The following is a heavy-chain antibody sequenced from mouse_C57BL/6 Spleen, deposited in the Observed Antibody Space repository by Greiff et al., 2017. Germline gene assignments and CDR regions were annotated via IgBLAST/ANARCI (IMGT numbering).Heavy chain of an antibody. CDR3: AIMDY. J-gene: IGHJ4*01. V-gene: IGHV1-69*01. CDR1: GYTFTSYW. CDR2: IDPSDSYT. Sequence: QVQLKQPGAELVMPGASVKLSCKASGYTFTSYWMHWVKQRPGQGLEWIGEIDPSDSYTNYNQKFKGKSTLTVDKSSSTAYMQLSSLTSEDSAVYYCAIMDYWGQGTSVTVSS.